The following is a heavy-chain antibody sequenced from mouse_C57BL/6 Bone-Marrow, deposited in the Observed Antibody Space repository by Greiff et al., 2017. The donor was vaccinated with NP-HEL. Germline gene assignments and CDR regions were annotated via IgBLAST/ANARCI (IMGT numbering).Heavy chain of an antibody. J-gene: IGHJ2*01. CDR2: IYPRSGNT. D-gene: IGHD2-1*01. Sequence: QVQLKESGAELARPGASVKLSCKASGYTFTSYGISWVKQRTGQGLEWIGEIYPRSGNTYYNEKFKGKATLTADKSSSTAYMELRSLTSEDSAVYFCARGYYGPPYYFDYWGQGTTLTVSS. CDR3: ARGYYGPPYYFDY. CDR1: GYTFTSYG. V-gene: IGHV1-81*01.